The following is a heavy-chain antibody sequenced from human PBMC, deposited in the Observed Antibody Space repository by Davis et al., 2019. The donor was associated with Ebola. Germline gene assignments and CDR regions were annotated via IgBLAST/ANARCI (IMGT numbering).Heavy chain of an antibody. D-gene: IGHD2-15*01. Sequence: GESLKISCAASGFSLSNAWMSWVRQAPGKGLEWVGRIKTKTNAGITDYAAPVKGRFSISRDDSKNTLYLQMNSLKTEDTAVYYCIADIVVVVAASSGAENFQHWGQGTLVTVSS. CDR1: GFSLSNAW. CDR3: IADIVVVVAASSGAENFQH. J-gene: IGHJ1*01. V-gene: IGHV3-15*01. CDR2: IKTKTNAGIT.